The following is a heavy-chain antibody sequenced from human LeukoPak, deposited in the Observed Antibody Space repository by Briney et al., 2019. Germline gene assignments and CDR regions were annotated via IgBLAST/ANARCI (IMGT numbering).Heavy chain of an antibody. V-gene: IGHV4-59*12. Sequence: NPSETLSLTCTVSGGSISSYYWSWIRQPPGKGLEWIGYIYYSGSAYYNPSLKSRVTISVDTSKNQFSLKLSSVTAADTAVYYCARDRGSGLGNAFDIWGQGTMVTVSS. CDR1: GGSISSYY. CDR2: IYYSGSA. J-gene: IGHJ3*02. CDR3: ARDRGSGLGNAFDI. D-gene: IGHD2-15*01.